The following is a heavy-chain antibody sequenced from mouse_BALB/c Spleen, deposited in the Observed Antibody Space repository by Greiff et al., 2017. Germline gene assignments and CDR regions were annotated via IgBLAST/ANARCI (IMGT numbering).Heavy chain of an antibody. Sequence: EVKLVESGGGLVQPGGSLRLSCATSGFTFTDYYMSWVRQPPGKALEWLGFIRNKANGYTTEYSASVKGRFTISRDNSQSILYLQMNTLRAEDSATYYCARDPHMTTGMDYWGQGTSVTVSS. V-gene: IGHV7-3*02. CDR1: GFTFTDYY. D-gene: IGHD1-1*01. CDR2: IRNKANGYTT. CDR3: ARDPHMTTGMDY. J-gene: IGHJ4*01.